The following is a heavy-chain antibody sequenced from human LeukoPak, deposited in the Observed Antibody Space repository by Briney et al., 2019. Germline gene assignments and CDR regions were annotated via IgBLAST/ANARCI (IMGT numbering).Heavy chain of an antibody. CDR3: ARATVVTPDY. Sequence: GGSLRLSCAASGFTFSSYGMHWVRQAPGKGLVWVSLINPDGSSTSYADSVKGRFTISRDNAKNTLYLQMNSLRAEDTAVYYCARATVVTPDYWGQGTLVTVSS. CDR1: GFTFSSYG. V-gene: IGHV3-74*01. CDR2: INPDGSST. D-gene: IGHD4-23*01. J-gene: IGHJ4*02.